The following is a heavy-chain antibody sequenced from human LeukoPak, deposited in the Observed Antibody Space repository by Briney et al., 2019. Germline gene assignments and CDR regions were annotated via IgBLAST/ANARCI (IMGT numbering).Heavy chain of an antibody. J-gene: IGHJ4*02. CDR3: AREDDYGSNSYDY. Sequence: GASVKVSCKASGYTFTGYYIHWVRQAPGQGLEWMGWVNPNSGGTNYAQKFQGRVTMTRDTSISTAYMELSRLRSDDTAVYYCAREDDYGSNSYDYWGQGSLVTVSS. CDR2: VNPNSGGT. V-gene: IGHV1-2*02. D-gene: IGHD4-23*01. CDR1: GYTFTGYY.